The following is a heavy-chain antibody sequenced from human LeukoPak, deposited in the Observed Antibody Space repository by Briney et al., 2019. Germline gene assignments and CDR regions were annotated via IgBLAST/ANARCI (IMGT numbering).Heavy chain of an antibody. V-gene: IGHV4-4*07. CDR1: GGSFSSYY. CDR3: ARLGCILDRSFDY. J-gene: IGHJ4*02. Sequence: SETLSLTWTVSGGSFSSYYWSWIRQPAGKGLEWIGRIYTSGSTNYNPSPKSRVTISVDKSKNQFSLKLSSVTAADTAVYYCARLGCILDRSFDYWGQGTLVTVSS. D-gene: IGHD1-14*01. CDR2: IYTSGST.